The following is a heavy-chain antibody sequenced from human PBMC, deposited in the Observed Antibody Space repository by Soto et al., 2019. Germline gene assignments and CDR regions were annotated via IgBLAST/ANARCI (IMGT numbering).Heavy chain of an antibody. CDR3: AVDIEVTGMGHYYFDY. Sequence: EVQLVDSGGGLVRTGGSLRLSCAASGFTVSSNYISWVRQAPGKGLEWVSVIYADGTTYYADSVKDRFTISRDNSTNTVSLQMSSLRAEDTAVYYCAVDIEVTGMGHYYFDYWGQGALVTVSS. D-gene: IGHD2-15*01. CDR2: IYADGTT. CDR1: GFTVSSNY. V-gene: IGHV3-66*01. J-gene: IGHJ4*02.